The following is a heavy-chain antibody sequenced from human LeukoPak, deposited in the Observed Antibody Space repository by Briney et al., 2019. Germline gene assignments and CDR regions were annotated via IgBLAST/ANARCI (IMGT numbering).Heavy chain of an antibody. CDR1: GFTFSSYG. CDR3: TRDRIMTDF. V-gene: IGHV3-30*03. Sequence: GGSLRLSCAASGFTFSSYGMHWVRQAPGKGLEWVAVISYDGSNKYYADSVKGRFTISRDNSKNTLYLQMNSLKTEDIALYYCTRDRIMTDFWGQGTLVTVSS. D-gene: IGHD2-15*01. J-gene: IGHJ4*02. CDR2: ISYDGSNK.